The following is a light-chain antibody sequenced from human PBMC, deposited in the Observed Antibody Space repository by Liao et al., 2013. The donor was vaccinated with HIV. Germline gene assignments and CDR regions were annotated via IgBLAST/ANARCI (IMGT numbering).Light chain of an antibody. Sequence: SYELTQPPSVSVAPGKTARITCGGNNIGSKSVHWYQQKPGQAPVLVIYYDSDRPSGIPERFSGSNSGNTATLTISRVEAGDEADYYCQAWDATATAYVFGPGTKVNVL. V-gene: IGLV3-21*01. CDR2: YDS. J-gene: IGLJ1*01. CDR1: NIGSKS. CDR3: QAWDATATAYV.